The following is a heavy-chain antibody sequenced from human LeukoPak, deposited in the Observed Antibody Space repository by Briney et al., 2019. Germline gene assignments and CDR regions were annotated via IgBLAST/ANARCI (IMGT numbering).Heavy chain of an antibody. CDR2: MNPESGKT. D-gene: IGHD3-10*01. CDR1: GYSFNSYD. Sequence: ASVKVSCKASGYSFNSYDINWVRQATGQGLEWMGWMNPESGKTGYAQKLQGRVTLTSDTSMSTAYMELSSLRSEDTAVYYCARVVPTYYPGSGTYSWGQGTLVTVSS. V-gene: IGHV1-8*01. J-gene: IGHJ4*02. CDR3: ARVVPTYYPGSGTYS.